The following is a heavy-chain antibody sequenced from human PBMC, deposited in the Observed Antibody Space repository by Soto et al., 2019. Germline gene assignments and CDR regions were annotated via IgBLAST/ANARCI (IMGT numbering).Heavy chain of an antibody. CDR3: ATEFYSSGYNF. D-gene: IGHD3-22*01. J-gene: IGHJ4*02. CDR2: IKSKKDGETT. CDR1: GFTFSDAW. Sequence: EVQLVQSGGGFVNPGGSLRLSCAGTGFTFSDAWMAWVRQTPGKGLEWLGHIKSKKDGETTEYAAPVKDRVTISRDDSRSTVYIQMDSLTTEDTGVYFWATEFYSSGYNFWGQGTRVTVSS. V-gene: IGHV3-15*01.